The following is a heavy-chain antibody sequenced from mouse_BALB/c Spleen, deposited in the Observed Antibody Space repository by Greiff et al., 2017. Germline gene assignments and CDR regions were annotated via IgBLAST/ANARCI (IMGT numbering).Heavy chain of an antibody. J-gene: IGHJ4*01. Sequence: DVKLQESGPDLVKPSQSLSLTCTVTGYSITSGYSWPWIRQFPGNKLEWMGYIHYSGSTNYNPSLKSRISITRDTSKNQFFLQLNSVTTEDTATYYCASGNRYGDAMDYWGQGTSVTVSS. D-gene: IGHD2-14*01. CDR3: ASGNRYGDAMDY. CDR1: GYSITSGYS. CDR2: IHYSGST. V-gene: IGHV3-1*02.